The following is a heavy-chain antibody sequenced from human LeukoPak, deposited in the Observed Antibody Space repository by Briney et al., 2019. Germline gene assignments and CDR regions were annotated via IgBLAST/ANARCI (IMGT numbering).Heavy chain of an antibody. V-gene: IGHV4-4*09. D-gene: IGHD5-12*01. J-gene: IGHJ6*02. CDR1: GGSISGYY. Sequence: SETPSLTCTVSGGSISGYYWSWIRQPPGKGLEWIGYIYSSGSTNYNPSLKSRVTMSADTSKNQFSLKLSSVTAADTAVYYCARRNRGYSGYDKGMDVWGQGTTVTVSS. CDR2: IYSSGST. CDR3: ARRNRGYSGYDKGMDV.